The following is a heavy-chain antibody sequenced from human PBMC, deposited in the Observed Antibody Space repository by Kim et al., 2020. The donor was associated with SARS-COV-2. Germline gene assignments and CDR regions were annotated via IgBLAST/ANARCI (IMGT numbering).Heavy chain of an antibody. J-gene: IGHJ4*02. D-gene: IGHD4-17*01. CDR1: GFTFDDYA. CDR3: AKDIGHYGDYGGAFDY. V-gene: IGHV3-9*01. CDR2: ISWNSGSI. Sequence: GGSLRLSCAASGFTFDDYAMHWVRQAPGKGLEWVSGISWNSGSIGYADSVKGLFTISRDNAKNSLYLQMNSLRAEDTALYYCAKDIGHYGDYGGAFDYWGQGTLVTVSS.